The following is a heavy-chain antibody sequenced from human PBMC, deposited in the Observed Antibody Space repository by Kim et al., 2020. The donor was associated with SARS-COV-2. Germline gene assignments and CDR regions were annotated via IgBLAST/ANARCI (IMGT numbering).Heavy chain of an antibody. CDR3: ARVSSKGFDY. J-gene: IGHJ4*02. CDR1: GGSFSGYY. V-gene: IGHV4-34*01. CDR2: INHSGST. Sequence: SETLSLTCAVYGGSFSGYYCSWIRQPPGKGLEWIGEINHSGSTNYNPSLKSRVTISVDTSKNQFSLKLSSVTAADTAVYYCARVSSKGFDYWGQGTLVT.